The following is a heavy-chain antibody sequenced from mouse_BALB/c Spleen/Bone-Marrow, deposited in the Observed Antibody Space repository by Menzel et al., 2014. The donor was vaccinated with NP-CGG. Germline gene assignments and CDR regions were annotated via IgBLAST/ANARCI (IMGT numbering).Heavy chain of an antibody. D-gene: IGHD1-2*01. Sequence: DVMLVESGGGLAQPGGSRKLSCAASGFTFSSFGMHWVRQAPEKGLEWVAYISSGSSTIYYADTVKGRFTISRDNPKNTLFLQMTSLRSEDTAMYYCARLTFPTATYYYAMDYWGQGTSVTVSS. CDR1: GFTFSSFG. CDR2: ISSGSSTI. J-gene: IGHJ4*01. V-gene: IGHV5-17*02. CDR3: ARLTFPTATYYYAMDY.